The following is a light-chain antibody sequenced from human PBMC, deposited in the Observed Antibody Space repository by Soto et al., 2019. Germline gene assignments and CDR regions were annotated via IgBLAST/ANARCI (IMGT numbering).Light chain of an antibody. J-gene: IGKJ5*01. CDR1: QSISSW. CDR3: QQSYSTPIT. CDR2: KAS. Sequence: DIELTQSPSFLSASVGDRVTITCRASQSISSWLAWYQQKPGKAPKLLIYKASSLESGVPSRFSGSGSGTEFTLTISSLQPDDFATYYCQQSYSTPITFGQGTRLEIK. V-gene: IGKV1-5*03.